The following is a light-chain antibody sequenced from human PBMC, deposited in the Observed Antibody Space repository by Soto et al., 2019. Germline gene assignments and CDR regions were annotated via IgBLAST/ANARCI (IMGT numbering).Light chain of an antibody. CDR3: AAWDDSLSGPI. Sequence: QSVLTQPPSASGTPGQRVSISCSGSRSNIGSDYVFWFQQLAGAAPKLLIYRNNQRPSGVPDRFSGFKSGTSASLAISELRSEDEADYYCAAWDDSLSGPIFGGGTQLTVL. J-gene: IGLJ2*01. V-gene: IGLV1-47*01. CDR2: RNN. CDR1: RSNIGSDY.